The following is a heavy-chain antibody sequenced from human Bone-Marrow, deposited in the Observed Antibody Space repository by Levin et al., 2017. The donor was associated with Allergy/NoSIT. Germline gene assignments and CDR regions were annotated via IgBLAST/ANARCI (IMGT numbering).Heavy chain of an antibody. Sequence: TGGSLRLSCAASGFTVNNNYMNWVRQAPGKGLEWVSVIYSGGSTYYADSVKGRFTISRDISKNTLYLQMNSMRDEDTAVYYCARGVRSGVVVAAYYFDYWGQGTLVTVSS. CDR1: GFTVNNNY. J-gene: IGHJ4*02. CDR2: IYSGGST. D-gene: IGHD2-15*01. V-gene: IGHV3-66*01. CDR3: ARGVRSGVVVAAYYFDY.